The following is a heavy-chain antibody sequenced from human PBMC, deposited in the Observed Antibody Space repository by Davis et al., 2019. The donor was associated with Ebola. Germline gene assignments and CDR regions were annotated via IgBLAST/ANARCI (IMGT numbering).Heavy chain of an antibody. V-gene: IGHV4-59*08. CDR3: ARHTHEYSSFGY. CDR2: LFHAGGT. J-gene: IGHJ4*02. D-gene: IGHD6-6*01. Sequence: SETLSLTCTVSGGYISGYYWSWIRQPPGKGLEWLGNLFHAGGTNYSPSLKSRLTISVDTSKNQFALKPSSVTAADTAVYYCARHTHEYSSFGYWGQGTLVTVSS. CDR1: GGYISGYY.